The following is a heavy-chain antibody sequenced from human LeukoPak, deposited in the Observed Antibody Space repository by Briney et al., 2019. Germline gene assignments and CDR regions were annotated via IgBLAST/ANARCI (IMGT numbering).Heavy chain of an antibody. CDR1: GYTFTSCG. Sequence: ASVTVSCKSSGYTFTSCGICWVRQAPGQGLEWMGWISAYSGNTNYTQKLQGRVTMTTDTSTSTAYMELRSLRSDDTAVYYCARTDRTYYDFWSGYYTGNWFDPWGQGTLVTVSS. D-gene: IGHD3-3*01. CDR3: ARTDRTYYDFWSGYYTGNWFDP. V-gene: IGHV1-18*01. J-gene: IGHJ5*02. CDR2: ISAYSGNT.